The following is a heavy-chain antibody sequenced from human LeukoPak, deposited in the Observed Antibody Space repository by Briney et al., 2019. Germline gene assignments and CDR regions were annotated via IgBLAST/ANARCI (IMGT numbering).Heavy chain of an antibody. CDR3: ARRATAPDAFDI. CDR2: IYPGDSDT. D-gene: IGHD1-26*01. Sequence: GESLQISCKGSGYGFTSYWIGWVRPMPGKGLEWRGIIYPGDSDTRYSPSFQGQVTISADKSISTAYLQWSSLKASDTAMYYCARRATAPDAFDIWGQGTMVTVSS. J-gene: IGHJ3*02. CDR1: GYGFTSYW. V-gene: IGHV5-51*01.